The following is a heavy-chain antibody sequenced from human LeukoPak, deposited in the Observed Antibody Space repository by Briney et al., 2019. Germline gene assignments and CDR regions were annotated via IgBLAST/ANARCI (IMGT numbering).Heavy chain of an antibody. D-gene: IGHD6-13*01. CDR3: ARQGQKYRQQLGY. V-gene: IGHV4-34*01. CDR1: GGSFSGYY. CDR2: INHSGST. J-gene: IGHJ4*02. Sequence: SETLSLTCAVYGGSFSGYYWSWIRQPPGKGLEWIGEINHSGSTNYNPSLKSRVTISVDTSKNQFSLKLSSVTAADTAVYYCARQGQKYRQQLGYWGRGTLVTVSS.